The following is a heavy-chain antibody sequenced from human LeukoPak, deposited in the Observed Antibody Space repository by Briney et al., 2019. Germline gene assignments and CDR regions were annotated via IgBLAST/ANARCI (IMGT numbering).Heavy chain of an antibody. D-gene: IGHD3-16*02. Sequence: PSETLSLTCTVSGGSITSYYWGWIRQPPRKGLEWIGNIFYRGGTYYSPSLKSRVTISLDTSRNQFSLNLNSVTAADTAVYYCAKSNSYGLVDIWGQGTMVTVSS. CDR1: GGSITSYY. CDR2: IFYRGGT. CDR3: AKSNSYGLVDI. J-gene: IGHJ3*02. V-gene: IGHV4-59*12.